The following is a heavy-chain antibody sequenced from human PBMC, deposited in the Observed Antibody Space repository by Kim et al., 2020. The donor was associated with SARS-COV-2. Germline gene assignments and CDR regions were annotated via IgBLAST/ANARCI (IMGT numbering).Heavy chain of an antibody. J-gene: IGHJ6*02. Sequence: GGSLRLSCAASGFTFSSYGMSWVRQAPGKGLEWVANIKQDGSEKYYVDSVKGRFTISRDNAKNSLYLQMNSLRAEDTAVYYCARDSAAYYYYGMDVWGQGTTVTVSS. CDR1: GFTFSSYG. V-gene: IGHV3-7*01. CDR2: IKQDGSEK. D-gene: IGHD2-15*01. CDR3: ARDSAAYYYYGMDV.